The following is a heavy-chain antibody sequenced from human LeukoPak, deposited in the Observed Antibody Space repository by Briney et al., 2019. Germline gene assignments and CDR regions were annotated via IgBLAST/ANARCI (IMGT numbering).Heavy chain of an antibody. CDR2: IYPGDSDT. Sequence: GGSLRLSCKGSGYSFTSYWIGWVRQMPGKGLEWMGIIYPGDSDTRYSPSFQGQVTISADKSISTAYLQWSSLKASDTAMYYCARHAMYAGAFDPWGQGTLVTVSS. J-gene: IGHJ5*02. D-gene: IGHD2-8*01. V-gene: IGHV5-51*01. CDR3: ARHAMYAGAFDP. CDR1: GYSFTSYW.